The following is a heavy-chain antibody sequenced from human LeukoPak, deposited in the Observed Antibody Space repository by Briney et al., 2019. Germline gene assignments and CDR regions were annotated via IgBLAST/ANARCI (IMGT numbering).Heavy chain of an antibody. D-gene: IGHD6-13*01. V-gene: IGHV3-53*01. CDR3: AREAAGTLWYYGMDV. Sequence: GGSLRLSCAASGFTVRSNYMSWVRQAPGKGLEWVSAIYSGGTTYYADSVKGRFTISRDNSKNTLYLQMNSLRAEDTAVYYCAREAAGTLWYYGMDVWGRGTTVTVSS. J-gene: IGHJ6*02. CDR1: GFTVRSNY. CDR2: IYSGGTT.